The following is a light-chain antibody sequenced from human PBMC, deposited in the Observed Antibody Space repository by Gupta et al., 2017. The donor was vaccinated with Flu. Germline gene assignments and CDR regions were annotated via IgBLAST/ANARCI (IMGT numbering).Light chain of an antibody. CDR2: DVT. CDR3: SSYTSRATRV. CDR1: SSDVGGFNY. J-gene: IGLJ3*02. Sequence: QSALTQPASVSGSPGQSVTISCTGTSSDVGGFNYVSWYQQHPGKAPQLLIYDVTNRPSGVSNRFSGSKSGNTASLTISGLQAEDEADYYCSSYTSRATRVFGGGTKLTGL. V-gene: IGLV2-14*01.